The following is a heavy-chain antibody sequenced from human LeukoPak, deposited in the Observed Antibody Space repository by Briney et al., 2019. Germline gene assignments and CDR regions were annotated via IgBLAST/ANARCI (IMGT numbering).Heavy chain of an antibody. D-gene: IGHD2-2*01. V-gene: IGHV1-8*01. CDR2: MNPNSGNT. CDR3: ARIYCSSTSCYYYYYYGMDV. J-gene: IGHJ6*02. Sequence: ASVKVSCKASGYTFTSYDINWVRQATGQGLEWMGWMNPNSGNTGYAQKFQGRVTMTRNTSISTAYMELGSLRSEDTAVYYCARIYCSSTSCYYYYYYGMDVWGQGTTVTVSS. CDR1: GYTFTSYD.